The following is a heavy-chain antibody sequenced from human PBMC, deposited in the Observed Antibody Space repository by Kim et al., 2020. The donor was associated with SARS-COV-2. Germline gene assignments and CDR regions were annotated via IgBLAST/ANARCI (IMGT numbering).Heavy chain of an antibody. CDR2: IYHSGST. CDR1: GGSISSSNW. CDR3: ARRPYSSSEGDWFDP. V-gene: IGHV4-4*02. D-gene: IGHD6-13*01. Sequence: SETLSLTCAVSGGSISSSNWWSWVRQPPGKGLEWIGEIYHSGSTNYNPSLKSRVTISVDKSKNQFSLKLSSVTAADTAVYYCARRPYSSSEGDWFDPWGQGTLVTVSS. J-gene: IGHJ5*02.